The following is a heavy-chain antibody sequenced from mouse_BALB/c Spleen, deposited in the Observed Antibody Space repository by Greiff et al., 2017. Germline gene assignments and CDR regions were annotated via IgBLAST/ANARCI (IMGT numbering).Heavy chain of an antibody. D-gene: IGHD2-10*01. Sequence: EVQLVESGGGLVKPGGSLKLSCAASGFTFSDYYMYWVRQTPEKRLEWVAEISSGGSYTYYPDTVTGRFTISRDNAKNTLYLEMSSLRSEDTAMYYCARVAGSYMPPMDYWGQGTSVTVSS. CDR1: GFTFSDYY. V-gene: IGHV5-9-4*01. CDR2: ISSGGSYT. J-gene: IGHJ4*01. CDR3: ARVAGSYMPPMDY.